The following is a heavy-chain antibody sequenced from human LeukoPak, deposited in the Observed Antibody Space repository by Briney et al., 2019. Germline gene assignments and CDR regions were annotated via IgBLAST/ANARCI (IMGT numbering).Heavy chain of an antibody. J-gene: IGHJ4*02. CDR3: ARMIDYNYGYAFDY. CDR2: ISSSGSI. D-gene: IGHD3-16*01. CDR1: GXTFSSYT. Sequence: PGGSLRLSCAASGXTFSSYTMNWVRQAPGKGLGWVSYISSSGSISYADSVKGRFTISRDNAKNSLYLQMNSLRDEDTAVYYCARMIDYNYGYAFDYWGQGTLVTVSS. V-gene: IGHV3-48*02.